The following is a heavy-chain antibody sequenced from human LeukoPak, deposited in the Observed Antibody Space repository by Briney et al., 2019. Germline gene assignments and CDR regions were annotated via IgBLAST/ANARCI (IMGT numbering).Heavy chain of an antibody. CDR3: ARGLGLYYYGKAGWFDY. V-gene: IGHV4-34*01. CDR1: GGSFSGYY. D-gene: IGHD3-10*01. J-gene: IGHJ4*01. CDR2: INHSGST. Sequence: PSETLSLTCAVYGGSFSGYYWSWIRQPPGKGLEWIGEINHSGSTNYNPSLKSRVTISVDTSKNQFSLKLSSVTAADTAVYYCARGLGLYYYGKAGWFDYWGQGTLVTVSS.